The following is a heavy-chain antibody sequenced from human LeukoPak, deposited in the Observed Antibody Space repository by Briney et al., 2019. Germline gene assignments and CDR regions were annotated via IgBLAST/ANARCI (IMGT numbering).Heavy chain of an antibody. J-gene: IGHJ4*02. Sequence: GASVKVSCKASGYTFIRYYIHWVRQAPGQGLEWMGIVNPSGDSTNYAQKFQGRDTMTRDTSTSTVYMELSSLRSEDTAVYYCARWTTTYLDYWGQGTLVTVSS. D-gene: IGHD3/OR15-3a*01. CDR2: VNPSGDST. CDR3: ARWTTTYLDY. CDR1: GYTFIRYY. V-gene: IGHV1-46*01.